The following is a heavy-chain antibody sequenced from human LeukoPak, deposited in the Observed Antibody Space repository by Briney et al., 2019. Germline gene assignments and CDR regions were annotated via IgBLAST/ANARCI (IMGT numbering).Heavy chain of an antibody. Sequence: AGGSLRLSCAASGFTLSNPYMSWVRQAPGKGLEWVGRIKNKTNGGTTDYAAPVKGRFTISRDDSKNTLYLQMNSLKTEDTAVYYCTTTIVGVTTWFDPWGQGTLVTVSS. CDR2: IKNKTNGGTT. D-gene: IGHD1-26*01. CDR1: GFTLSNPY. J-gene: IGHJ5*02. CDR3: TTTIVGVTTWFDP. V-gene: IGHV3-15*01.